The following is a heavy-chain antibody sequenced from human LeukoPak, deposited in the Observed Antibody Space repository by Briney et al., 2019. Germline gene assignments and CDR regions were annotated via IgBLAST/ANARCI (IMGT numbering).Heavy chain of an antibody. CDR3: ARVPAGLQLRFLERYYYYMDV. D-gene: IGHD3-3*01. CDR2: MSAKNGDT. CDR1: GGTFSSYA. V-gene: IGHV1-18*01. Sequence: GASVKVSCKASGGTFSSYAISWVRQAPGQGLEWMGWMSAKNGDTNYAQSLQGRVTMTTDTSTSTAYMELRSLRSDDTAVYYCARVPAGLQLRFLERYYYYMDVWGKGTTVTVSS. J-gene: IGHJ6*03.